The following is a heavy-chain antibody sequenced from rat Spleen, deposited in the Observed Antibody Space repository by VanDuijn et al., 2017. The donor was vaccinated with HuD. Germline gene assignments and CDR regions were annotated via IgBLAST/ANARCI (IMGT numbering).Heavy chain of an antibody. V-gene: IGHV5-25*01. CDR1: GFTFSDYY. J-gene: IGHJ2*01. CDR2: ISVGGGDT. D-gene: IGHD1-9*01. Sequence: EVQLVESGGGLVQPGRSLKISCAASGFTFSDYYMAWVRQAPTKGLEWVASISVGGGDTYYPDSVKGRFTISRDNAKSTLYLQMNSLRSEDTGTYFCARHNTYYGYYYFDYWGQGIMVTVSS. CDR3: ARHNTYYGYYYFDY.